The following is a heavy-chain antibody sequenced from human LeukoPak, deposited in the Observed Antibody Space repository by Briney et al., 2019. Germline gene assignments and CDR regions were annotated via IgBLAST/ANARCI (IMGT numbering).Heavy chain of an antibody. J-gene: IGHJ6*03. V-gene: IGHV1-8*01. CDR1: GYTFTSYD. CDR2: MNPNSGNT. Sequence: ASVKVSCKASGYTFTSYDINWVRQATGQGLEWMGWMNPNSGNTGYAQKFQGRVTMTRNTSISTACMELSSLRSEDTAVYYRARGTRSGRRMDVWGKGTTVTISS. D-gene: IGHD5-12*01. CDR3: ARGTRSGRRMDV.